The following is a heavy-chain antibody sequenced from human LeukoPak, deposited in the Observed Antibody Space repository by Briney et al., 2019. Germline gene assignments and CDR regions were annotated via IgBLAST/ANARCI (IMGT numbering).Heavy chain of an antibody. D-gene: IGHD3-22*01. V-gene: IGHV4-59*01. CDR1: GGSISTYY. J-gene: IGHJ6*02. CDR3: ARDRGYHDSKGYFPGRDNYYGMDV. CDR2: IYYSGST. Sequence: SETLSLTCTVSGGSISTYYGNWIRQAPGKGLEWIGYIYYSGSTNYNPSLKSRVTISVDTSRNQFSLKLSSVTAADTAIYYCARDRGYHDSKGYFPGRDNYYGMDVWGQGTTVTVSS.